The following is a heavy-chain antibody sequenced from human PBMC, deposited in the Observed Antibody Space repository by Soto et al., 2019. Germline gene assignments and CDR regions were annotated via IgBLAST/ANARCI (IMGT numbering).Heavy chain of an antibody. Sequence: QVQLQESGPGLVKPSETLSLTCTVSGGSISSYYWSWIRQPPGKGLEWIGYVFYSGSATYSPSLRSRVTISVDTSKNQFSLKLTSVTAADTAMYYCATSSPRSNWFDHWGQGTLVTVSS. D-gene: IGHD6-13*01. CDR3: ATSSPRSNWFDH. CDR1: GGSISSYY. J-gene: IGHJ5*02. V-gene: IGHV4-59*01. CDR2: VFYSGSA.